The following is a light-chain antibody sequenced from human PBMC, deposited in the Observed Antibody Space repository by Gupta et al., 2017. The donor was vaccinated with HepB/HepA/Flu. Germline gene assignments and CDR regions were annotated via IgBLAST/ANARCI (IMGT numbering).Light chain of an antibody. CDR2: KAS. CDR3: QQYDSYPRT. CDR1: QSIRSW. J-gene: IGKJ1*01. V-gene: IGKV1-5*03. Sequence: DIQMTQSPSILSASLGDRVTISCRASQSIRSWLAWYQQQPGKAPNLLIYKASRVESGIPSRFSGSGSGTDFTLTISSLQPDDFATYSCQQYDSYPRTFGQGTKVEIK.